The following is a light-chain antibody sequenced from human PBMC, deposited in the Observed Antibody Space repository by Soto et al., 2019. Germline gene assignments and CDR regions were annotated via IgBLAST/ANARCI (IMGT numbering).Light chain of an antibody. Sequence: IQLPQTPSSLSASVGDRVTVTCRASQGIGTYLVWYQQKSGKAPTVLIYASSTLQTGVPSRFSGSGSGTDFSLTISSLHPEDVATYYCQQVDSYPRTSGQRAKV. V-gene: IGKV1-9*01. J-gene: IGKJ1*01. CDR3: QQVDSYPRT. CDR2: ASS. CDR1: QGIGTY.